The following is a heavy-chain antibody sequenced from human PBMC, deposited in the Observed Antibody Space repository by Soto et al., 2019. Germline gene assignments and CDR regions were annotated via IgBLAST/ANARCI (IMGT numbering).Heavy chain of an antibody. J-gene: IGHJ4*02. CDR1: GFTFSSYE. Sequence: EVQLVESGGDLVQPGRSLRLSCAASGFTFSSYEFNWVRQAPGKGLAWISYIGTSSTNIYYADSVKGRFTSSRDNAKNARYLQMNSLRAGNTAIYYCAREELNCGGDCFAFWGQGTLVTVSS. CDR3: AREELNCGGDCFAF. V-gene: IGHV3-48*03. CDR2: IGTSSTNI. D-gene: IGHD2-21*01.